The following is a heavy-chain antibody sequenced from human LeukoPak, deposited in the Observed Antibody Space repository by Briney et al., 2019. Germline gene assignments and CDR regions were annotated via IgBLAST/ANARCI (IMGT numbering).Heavy chain of an antibody. CDR2: IYYSGST. J-gene: IGHJ4*02. V-gene: IGHV4-61*01. CDR3: ARDVPLRGYSGSIFDY. Sequence: PSETLSLTCTVSGGSVSSGSYYWSWIRQPPGKGLEWIGYIYYSGSTNYNPSIKSRVTISVDTSKNQFSLKLSSVTAADTAVYYCARDVPLRGYSGSIFDYWGQGTLVTVSS. D-gene: IGHD5-12*01. CDR1: GGSVSSGSYY.